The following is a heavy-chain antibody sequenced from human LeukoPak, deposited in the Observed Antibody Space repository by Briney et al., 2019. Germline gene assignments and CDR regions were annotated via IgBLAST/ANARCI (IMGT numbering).Heavy chain of an antibody. V-gene: IGHV1-46*01. J-gene: IGHJ4*02. CDR3: ARDQEGFDY. CDR1: GYSFTSNY. Sequence: ASVKVSCKASGYSFTSNYIHWVRQAPGQGLEWMGMIYPRDGSTSYAQRFQDRVTVTRDTSTSTVHMELSGLRSEDTAVYYCARDQEGFDYWGQGTQVTVSS. CDR2: IYPRDGST.